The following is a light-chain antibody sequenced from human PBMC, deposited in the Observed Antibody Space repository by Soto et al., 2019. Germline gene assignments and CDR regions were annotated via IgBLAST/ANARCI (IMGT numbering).Light chain of an antibody. CDR3: SSYTSSSTYV. J-gene: IGLJ1*01. V-gene: IGLV2-14*03. CDR2: DVS. CDR1: ISDVGGYNY. Sequence: QSVLTQPASVSGSPGQSITISCTGTISDVGGYNYVSWYQQHPGKAPKLMIFDVSNRPSGVSNRFSGSKSGYTASLTISGLQAEDEADYYCSSYTSSSTYVLGTGTKVTVL.